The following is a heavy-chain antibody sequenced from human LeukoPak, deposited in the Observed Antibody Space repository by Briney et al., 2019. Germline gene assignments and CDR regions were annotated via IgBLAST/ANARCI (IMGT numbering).Heavy chain of an antibody. CDR2: FHYSGSA. D-gene: IGHD2-21*01. Sequence: PSETLSLTCTVSGDSISNYYWSWIRQPPGKGLEWIAYFHYSGSATYNPSLKSRVTISVDTSKNQFSLKVSSVTAADTAVYYCARSRLWFDYWGQGSLVTVSS. CDR1: GDSISNYY. CDR3: ARSRLWFDY. V-gene: IGHV4-59*01. J-gene: IGHJ4*02.